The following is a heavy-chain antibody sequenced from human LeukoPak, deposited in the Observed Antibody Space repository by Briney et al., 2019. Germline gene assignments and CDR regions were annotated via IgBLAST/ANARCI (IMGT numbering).Heavy chain of an antibody. J-gene: IGHJ4*02. CDR1: GGTFSSYA. CDR3: ARGYCSGGSCYSGYFDY. D-gene: IGHD2-15*01. V-gene: IGHV1-69*13. Sequence: GASLKVSCKASGGTFSSYAISWVRQAPGQGLEWMGGIIPIFGTANYAQKFQGRVTITADESTSTAYMELSSLRSEDTAVYYCARGYCSGGSCYSGYFDYWGQGTLVTVSS. CDR2: IIPIFGTA.